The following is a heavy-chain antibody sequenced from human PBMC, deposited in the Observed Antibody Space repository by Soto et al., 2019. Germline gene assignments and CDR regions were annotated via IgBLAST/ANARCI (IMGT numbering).Heavy chain of an antibody. CDR1: GFTFSSYT. V-gene: IGHV3-48*01. Sequence: GGSLRLSCAASGFTFSSYTMTWVRQAPGKGLEWVSYIGAAPGDIKYADSVKGRLTISRDNAKNSLYLQMNSLRAEDTAVYYCARERGGYYFDYWGLGTLVTVSS. CDR3: ARERGGYYFDY. CDR2: IGAAPGDI. J-gene: IGHJ4*02. D-gene: IGHD3-3*01.